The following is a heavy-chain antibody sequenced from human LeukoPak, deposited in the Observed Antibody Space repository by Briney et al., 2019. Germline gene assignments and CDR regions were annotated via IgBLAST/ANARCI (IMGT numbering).Heavy chain of an antibody. CDR3: ARGVDNWNDHNPFDP. V-gene: IGHV1-69*13. J-gene: IGHJ5*02. CDR1: GGTFNSYA. Sequence: ASVKVSCKASGGTFNSYAISWVRQAPGQGLEWMGGIIPIFGTANYAQKFQGRVTITADESTSTAYMELSSLRSEDTAVYYCARGVDNWNDHNPFDPWGQGTLVTVSS. CDR2: IIPIFGTA. D-gene: IGHD1-20*01.